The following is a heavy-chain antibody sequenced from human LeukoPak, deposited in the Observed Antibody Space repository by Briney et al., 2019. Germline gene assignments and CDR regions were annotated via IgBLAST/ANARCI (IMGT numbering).Heavy chain of an antibody. Sequence: ASVKVSCKASGGTFSSYAISWVRQAPGQGLEWMGGIIPIFGTANYAQKFQGRVTITADESTSTAYMELSSLRSEDTAVYYCARSGPYGGNSETSDAFDIWGQGTMVTVSS. V-gene: IGHV1-69*01. CDR2: IIPIFGTA. CDR1: GGTFSSYA. CDR3: ARSGPYGGNSETSDAFDI. J-gene: IGHJ3*02. D-gene: IGHD4-23*01.